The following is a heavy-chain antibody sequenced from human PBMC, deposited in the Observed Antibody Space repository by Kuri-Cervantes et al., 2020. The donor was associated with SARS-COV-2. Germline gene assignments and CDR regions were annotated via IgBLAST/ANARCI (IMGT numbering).Heavy chain of an antibody. V-gene: IGHV1-18*01. D-gene: IGHD6-19*01. CDR1: GYRFTNYA. CDR2: ISTHTGNT. CDR3: ARLPAVAGPQLPLDS. Sequence: ASVKVSCKGSGYRFTNYAISWVRQAPGQGLEWMGRISTHTGNTNYAQKFQDRVTLTADTSTSTAYMELRSVRSDDTAVYYCARLPAVAGPQLPLDSWGQGTLVTVSS. J-gene: IGHJ4*02.